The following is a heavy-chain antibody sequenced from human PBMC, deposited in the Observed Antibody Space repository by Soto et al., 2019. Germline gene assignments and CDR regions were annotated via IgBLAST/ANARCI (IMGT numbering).Heavy chain of an antibody. CDR1: GFTFSSYA. D-gene: IGHD3-3*01. CDR3: ARDRSIFGVVIAPFDY. J-gene: IGHJ4*02. Sequence: GGSLRLSCAASGFTFSSYAMSWVRQAPGKGLEWVSSINNSGGRTYYADSVKGRFTISRDNAKNSLYLQMNSLRAEDTAVYYCARDRSIFGVVIAPFDYWGQGTLVTVSS. CDR2: INNSGGRT. V-gene: IGHV3-23*01.